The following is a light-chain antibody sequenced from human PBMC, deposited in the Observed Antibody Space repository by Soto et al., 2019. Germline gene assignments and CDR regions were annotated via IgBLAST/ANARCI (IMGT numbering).Light chain of an antibody. Sequence: DIQMTQSPSTLSASVGDRVTITCRASQSISSWLAWYQQKPGKAPKLLIYEASSLESGVPSRFSGRGSGTAFTINISSLQPDDFATYSCQQYEAYPLTFGGGTKVEIK. CDR2: EAS. V-gene: IGKV1-5*03. CDR1: QSISSW. J-gene: IGKJ4*01. CDR3: QQYEAYPLT.